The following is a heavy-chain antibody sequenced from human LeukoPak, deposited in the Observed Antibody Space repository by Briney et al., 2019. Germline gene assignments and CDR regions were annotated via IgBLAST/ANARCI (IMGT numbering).Heavy chain of an antibody. Sequence: KPSETLSLTCAVSGYFISCGYYWGWIRQPPGRGLAWIGSIYQSGSTYYTPSLKSRVTISVDTSKNQFALKLSSVTAADTAVYYCARDYGSGSYYRPFDYWGQGTLVTVSS. CDR3: ARDYGSGSYYRPFDY. V-gene: IGHV4-38-2*01. D-gene: IGHD3-10*01. CDR2: IYQSGST. J-gene: IGHJ4*02. CDR1: GYFISCGYY.